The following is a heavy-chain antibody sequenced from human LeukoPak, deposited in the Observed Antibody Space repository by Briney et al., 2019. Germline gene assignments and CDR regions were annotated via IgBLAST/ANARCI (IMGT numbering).Heavy chain of an antibody. D-gene: IGHD3-16*02. Sequence: PSETLSLTCAVYGGSFSGYYWSWIRQPPGKGLEWIGEINHSGSTNYNPSLKSRVTISVDTSKNQFSPKLSSVTAADTAVYYCARGGDYVWGSYRYFDYWGQGTLVTVSS. CDR1: GGSFSGYY. CDR3: ARGGDYVWGSYRYFDY. V-gene: IGHV4-34*01. J-gene: IGHJ4*02. CDR2: INHSGST.